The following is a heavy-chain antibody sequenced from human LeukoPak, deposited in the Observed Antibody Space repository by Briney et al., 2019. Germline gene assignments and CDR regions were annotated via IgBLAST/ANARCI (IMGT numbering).Heavy chain of an antibody. J-gene: IGHJ3*02. CDR3: AKDPRAYSSSPGAFDI. D-gene: IGHD6-6*01. Sequence: GGSLRLSCAASGFTFSNFAMSWVRQAPGKGLEWVSGVSGGGDSTYYANSVKGRFTISRDNSKNTLYLQMYSLRAEDTAVYYCAKDPRAYSSSPGAFDIWGQGTMVTVSS. CDR2: VSGGGDST. V-gene: IGHV3-23*01. CDR1: GFTFSNFA.